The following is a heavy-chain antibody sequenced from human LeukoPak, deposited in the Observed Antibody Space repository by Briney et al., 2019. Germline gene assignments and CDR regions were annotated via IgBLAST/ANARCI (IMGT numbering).Heavy chain of an antibody. CDR2: IKEDGSEK. CDR3: ARDRTGGYFDY. J-gene: IGHJ4*02. V-gene: IGHV3-7*03. D-gene: IGHD4-23*01. Sequence: PGGSLRLSCAASGLTFSNYWMSWVRQAPGKGLEWVANIKEDGSEKYYVDSMKGRFTISRDNAKNSLYLQMSSLRVEDTAAYYCARDRTGGYFDYWGQGTLVTVSS. CDR1: GLTFSNYW.